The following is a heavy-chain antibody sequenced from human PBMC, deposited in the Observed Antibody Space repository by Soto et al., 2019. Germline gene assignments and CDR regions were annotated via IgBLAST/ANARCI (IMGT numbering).Heavy chain of an antibody. V-gene: IGHV3-64D*06. Sequence: PGWSLRLSCSASGFTFSIYAMHWVRQAPGKGLEYVSSISTNGGSTDYADPVKGRFTISRDNSKNTVYLQMSSLRVEDTAVYYCVKGEYYYDSSGYYPFDYWGQGT. J-gene: IGHJ4*02. CDR1: GFTFSIYA. CDR3: VKGEYYYDSSGYYPFDY. D-gene: IGHD3-22*01. CDR2: ISTNGGST.